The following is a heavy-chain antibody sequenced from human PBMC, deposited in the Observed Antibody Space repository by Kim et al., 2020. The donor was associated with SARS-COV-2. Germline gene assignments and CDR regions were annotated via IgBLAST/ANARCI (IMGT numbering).Heavy chain of an antibody. CDR2: VSSSGGTT. V-gene: IGHV3-23*01. J-gene: IGHJ6*02. Sequence: GGSLRLSCAASGLTFSSYSVSWVRQAPGKGLEWVSAVSSSGGTTYYADSVKGRFIISRDNSENTVYLQMNGLRAEDTAVYYCAKEGAPAAKDGVDGWGEG. CDR1: GLTFSSYS. CDR3: AKEGAPAAKDGVDG. D-gene: IGHD2-2*01.